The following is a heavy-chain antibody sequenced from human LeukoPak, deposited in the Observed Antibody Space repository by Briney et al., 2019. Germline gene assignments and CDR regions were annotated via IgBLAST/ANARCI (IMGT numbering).Heavy chain of an antibody. D-gene: IGHD2-15*01. CDR1: GGSISSSNYY. J-gene: IGHJ5*02. Sequence: SETLSLTCTVSGGSISSSNYYWGWIRQPPGKGLEWIGSIYYSGSTYYNPSLKSRVTISVDTSKNQFSLKLSSVTAADTAVYYCARDPRRGYCSGGSCYSAGFDPWGQGTLVTVSS. CDR3: ARDPRRGYCSGGSCYSAGFDP. CDR2: IYYSGST. V-gene: IGHV4-39*07.